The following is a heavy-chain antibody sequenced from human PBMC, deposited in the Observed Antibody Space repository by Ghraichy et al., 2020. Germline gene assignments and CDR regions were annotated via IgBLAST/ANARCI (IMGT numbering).Heavy chain of an antibody. Sequence: GGSLRLSCAASGFTFSSYAMHWVRQAPGKGLEWVAVISYDGSNKYYADSVKGRFTISRDNSKNTLYLQMNSLRAEDTAVYYCAREDCTNGVCFIGALDYWGQGTLVTVSS. CDR1: GFTFSSYA. D-gene: IGHD2-8*01. CDR3: AREDCTNGVCFIGALDY. V-gene: IGHV3-30-3*01. J-gene: IGHJ4*02. CDR2: ISYDGSNK.